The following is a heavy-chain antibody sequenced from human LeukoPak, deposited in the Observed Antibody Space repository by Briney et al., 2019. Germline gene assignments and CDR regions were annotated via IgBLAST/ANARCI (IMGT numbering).Heavy chain of an antibody. CDR2: INGDGSST. Sequence: GGSLRLSCAASGFTFSSYAMSWVRQAPGKGLVWVSRINGDGSSTTYADSVKGRFTISRDNAKNTLYLQMNSLRVDDTAVYYRARAFSDPLVWGQGTLVTVSS. V-gene: IGHV3-74*01. D-gene: IGHD2-8*02. J-gene: IGHJ4*02. CDR1: GFTFSSYA. CDR3: ARAFSDPLV.